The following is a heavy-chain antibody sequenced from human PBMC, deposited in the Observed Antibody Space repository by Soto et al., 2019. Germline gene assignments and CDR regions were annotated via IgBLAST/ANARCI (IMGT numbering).Heavy chain of an antibody. J-gene: IGHJ4*02. V-gene: IGHV1-8*02. CDR2: MTPNSGDT. D-gene: IGHD3-10*01. CDR3: AKNLYNSGSFDH. CDR1: GYTFTSYD. Sequence: QVQLVQSGAEVKKPGASVKVSCKASGYTFTSYDINWVRQAPGQGLEWVGWMTPNSGDTGYAQTLQGRVTLTRDTSGNTDFMELSSLASEVTAVYYCAKNLYNSGSFDHWGQGTLVTVSS.